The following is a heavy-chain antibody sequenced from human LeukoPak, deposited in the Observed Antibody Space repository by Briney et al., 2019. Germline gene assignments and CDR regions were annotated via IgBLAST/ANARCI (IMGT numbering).Heavy chain of an antibody. V-gene: IGHV1-18*01. CDR3: ARSPTDIAALPLGYFDL. CDR1: GYTFTSYG. Sequence: GASVKVSCKASGYTFTSYGISWVRQAPGQGLEWMGWISAYNGNTNYAQKLQGRVTMTTDTSTSTAYMELRSLRSDDTAVYYCARSPTDIAALPLGYFDLWGRGTLVTVSS. D-gene: IGHD6-6*01. J-gene: IGHJ2*01. CDR2: ISAYNGNT.